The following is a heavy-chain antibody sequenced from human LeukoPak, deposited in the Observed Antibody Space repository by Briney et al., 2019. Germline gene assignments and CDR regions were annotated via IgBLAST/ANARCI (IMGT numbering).Heavy chain of an antibody. Sequence: PSQTLSLTCTVSGGSISSGTNYWTWIRQPAGKGLEWIGRIYTSGSTNYNPSLKSRVTISVDTSKNQFSLNLSSVTAADTAVYYCARGHSSSSAVGYYYYYMDVWGKGTTVTVSS. D-gene: IGHD6-6*01. CDR1: GGSISSGTNY. V-gene: IGHV4-61*02. J-gene: IGHJ6*03. CDR2: IYTSGST. CDR3: ARGHSSSSAVGYYYYYMDV.